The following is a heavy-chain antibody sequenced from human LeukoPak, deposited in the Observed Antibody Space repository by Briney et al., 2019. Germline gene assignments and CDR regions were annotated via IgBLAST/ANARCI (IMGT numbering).Heavy chain of an antibody. D-gene: IGHD3-3*01. Sequence: GGSMRLSCAASGFTFGSYAMHWVRQVPGKGLEWVAVISSDGSNKYYADSVQGRFTISRDNSKNTLYLQMNSLRAEDTAVYYCARERGEFGVVSYYYYGMDVWGQGTTVTVSS. V-gene: IGHV3-30-3*01. CDR2: ISSDGSNK. CDR3: ARERGEFGVVSYYYYGMDV. J-gene: IGHJ6*02. CDR1: GFTFGSYA.